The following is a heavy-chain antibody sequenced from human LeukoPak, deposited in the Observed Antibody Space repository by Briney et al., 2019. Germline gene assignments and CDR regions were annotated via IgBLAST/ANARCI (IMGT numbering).Heavy chain of an antibody. CDR2: IRSTAYGGTT. Sequence: GGSLRLSCTASGFAFGDYAMSWFRQAPGKGLEGVGFIRSTAYGGTTEYAASVKGRFTISRDDSKSIAYLQMNSLKTEDTAVYYCTRDRSGWNYWGQGTLVTVSS. D-gene: IGHD6-19*01. V-gene: IGHV3-49*03. J-gene: IGHJ4*02. CDR1: GFAFGDYA. CDR3: TRDRSGWNY.